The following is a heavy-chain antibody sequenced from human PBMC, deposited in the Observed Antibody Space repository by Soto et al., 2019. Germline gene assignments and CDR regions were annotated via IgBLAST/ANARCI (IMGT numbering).Heavy chain of an antibody. J-gene: IGHJ4*02. CDR1: GFTFSSYS. CDR2: ISSSSSYI. V-gene: IGHV3-21*01. Sequence: EVQLVESGGGLVKPGGSLRLSCAASGFTFSSYSMNWVCQAPGKGLEWVSSISSSSSYIYYADSVKGRFTISRDNAKNSLYLQMNSLRAEDTAVYYCAREGAVAGHYDYWGQGTLVTVSS. D-gene: IGHD6-19*01. CDR3: AREGAVAGHYDY.